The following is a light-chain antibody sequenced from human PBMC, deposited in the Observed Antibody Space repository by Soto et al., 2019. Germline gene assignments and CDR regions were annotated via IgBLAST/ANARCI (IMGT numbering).Light chain of an antibody. J-gene: IGLJ3*02. CDR1: NIGSKD. V-gene: IGLV3-21*02. CDR2: DDS. CDR3: QVWDSSSDHLV. Sequence: SYELTQPPSVSVAPGQTARITCGENNIGSKDVHWYQQKPGQAPVLVVYDDSDRPSGIPERFSGSNSGNTATLTISRVEVGDEADYYCQVWDSSSDHLVFGGGTKLTVL.